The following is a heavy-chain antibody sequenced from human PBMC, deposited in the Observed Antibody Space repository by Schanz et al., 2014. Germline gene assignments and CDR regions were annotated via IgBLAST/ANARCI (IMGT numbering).Heavy chain of an antibody. V-gene: IGHV4-34*01. CDR3: ARHGGYYDVLNSFDI. D-gene: IGHD3-16*01. Sequence: QVPLQQWGAGLLKPSETLSLTCAVYGGSFSGYFWSWTRQSPEKGLEWIGSIYYSGSAYYNPSLKSRVTMSEDTPKNRSPLRVKSGTAADTAVYYCARHGGYYDVLNSFDIWGQGTLVTVSS. CDR1: GGSFSGYF. CDR2: IYYSGSA. J-gene: IGHJ5*02.